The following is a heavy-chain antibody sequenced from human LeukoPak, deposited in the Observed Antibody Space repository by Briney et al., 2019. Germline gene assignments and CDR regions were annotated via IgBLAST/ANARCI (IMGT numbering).Heavy chain of an antibody. Sequence: GGSLRLSCTASGFTFSTYSMNWVRQAPGKGLEWVSSISSSSSYIYYADSVKGRFTISRDNAKNSLSLQMNSLRAEDTAVYYCARVGYSYGQGGYWGQGTLVTVSS. V-gene: IGHV3-21*01. D-gene: IGHD5-18*01. CDR1: GFTFSTYS. CDR3: ARVGYSYGQGGY. J-gene: IGHJ4*02. CDR2: ISSSSSYI.